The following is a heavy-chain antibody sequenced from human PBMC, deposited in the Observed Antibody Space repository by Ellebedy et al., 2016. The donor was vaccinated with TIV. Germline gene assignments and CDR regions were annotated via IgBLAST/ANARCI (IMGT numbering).Heavy chain of an antibody. J-gene: IGHJ6*02. V-gene: IGHV1-2*02. D-gene: IGHD6-19*01. CDR3: ARVRRGSSGMDV. CDR2: INPDSGVT. CDR1: GYTFTANY. Sequence: ASVKVSCKASGYTFTANYVHWVRQAPGQGLEWMGWINPDSGVTNFAQKFKGRVTMTRDTSVNTAYMELSRLEFDDTAVYYCARVRRGSSGMDVWGQGTTVTVS.